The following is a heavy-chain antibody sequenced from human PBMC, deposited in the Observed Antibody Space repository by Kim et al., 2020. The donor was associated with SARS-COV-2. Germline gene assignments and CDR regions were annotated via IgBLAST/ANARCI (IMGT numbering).Heavy chain of an antibody. D-gene: IGHD3-10*01. J-gene: IGHJ3*02. CDR1: GYSFISYW. V-gene: IGHV5-10-1*01. Sequence: GESLKISCKGSGYSFISYWISWVRQMPGKGLEWMGRIDPSDSYTNYSPSFQGHVTISADKSISTAYLQWSSLKASDTAMYYCARRAMVRGVIAGDAFDIWGQGTMVTVSS. CDR3: ARRAMVRGVIAGDAFDI. CDR2: IDPSDSYT.